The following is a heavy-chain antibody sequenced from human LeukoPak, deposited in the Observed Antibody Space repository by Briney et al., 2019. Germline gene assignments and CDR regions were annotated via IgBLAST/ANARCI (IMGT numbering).Heavy chain of an antibody. CDR1: GFTFSNYG. CDR2: IRFDGINK. J-gene: IGHJ5*02. D-gene: IGHD5-24*01. V-gene: IGHV3-30*02. CDR3: ARDVATISNWFDP. Sequence: SGGSLRLSCAASGFTFSNYGIHWVRQAPGKGLEWGAFIRFDGINKYYSDSVKGRFTISRDNSKSTLFLQMNSLRAEDTAVYYCARDVATISNWFDPWGQGTLVTVSS.